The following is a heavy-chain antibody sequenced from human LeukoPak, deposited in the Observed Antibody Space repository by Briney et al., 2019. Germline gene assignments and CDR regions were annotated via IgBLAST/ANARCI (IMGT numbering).Heavy chain of an antibody. Sequence: PGGSLRLSCAASGFTFSSYAMHWVRQAPGKGLEWVAVISYDGSNKYYADSVKGRFTISRDNSKNTLYLQMNSLRAEDTAVYYCARPVAGKGLVDYWGQGTLVTVSS. V-gene: IGHV3-30-3*01. CDR2: ISYDGSNK. CDR1: GFTFSSYA. D-gene: IGHD6-19*01. J-gene: IGHJ4*02. CDR3: ARPVAGKGLVDY.